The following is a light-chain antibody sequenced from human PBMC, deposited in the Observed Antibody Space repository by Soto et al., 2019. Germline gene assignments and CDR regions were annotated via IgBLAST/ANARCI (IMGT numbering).Light chain of an antibody. J-gene: IGKJ1*01. CDR2: AAS. V-gene: IGKV1-8*01. CDR3: QQYYSYPRT. CDR1: QGISSY. Sequence: AIRMTQSPSSLSASTGDRVTITCRASQGISSYLAWYQQKPGKAPKLLIYAASTLQSGVPSRFSGSGSGTDFTLTSICLQSEDFATYYCQQYYSYPRTFGQGTKVEIK.